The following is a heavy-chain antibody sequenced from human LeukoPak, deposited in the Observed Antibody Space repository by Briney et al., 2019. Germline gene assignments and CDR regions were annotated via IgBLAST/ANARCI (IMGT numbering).Heavy chain of an antibody. CDR3: GRVPHYYFGYGYFDP. CDR1: GGSFSGYS. J-gene: IGHJ4*02. Sequence: PSETLSLTCVVYGGSFSGYSLSWIRQPPGKGLEWIGEIDQSGTTNYNPSLQSRVSISVDTSKRQFSVTLTYMTAADRGCYCVGRVPHYYFGYGYFDPWGQGTLVTVSS. CDR2: IDQSGTT. D-gene: IGHD3-10*01. V-gene: IGHV4-34*01.